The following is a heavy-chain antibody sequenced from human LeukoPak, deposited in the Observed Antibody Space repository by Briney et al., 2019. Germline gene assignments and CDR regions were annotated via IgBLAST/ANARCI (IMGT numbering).Heavy chain of an antibody. J-gene: IGHJ4*02. CDR3: AKDRVIVVVTATIDY. Sequence: VKGRFTISRDNAKNSLYLQMNSLRAEDTAVYYCAKDRVIVVVTATIDYWGQGTLVTVSS. D-gene: IGHD2-21*02. V-gene: IGHV3-11*05.